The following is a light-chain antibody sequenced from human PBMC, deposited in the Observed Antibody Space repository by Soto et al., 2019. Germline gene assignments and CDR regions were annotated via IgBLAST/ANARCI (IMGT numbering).Light chain of an antibody. CDR2: GSS. CDR1: QSVDSNF. CDR3: QQYGRSPLLYT. J-gene: IGKJ2*01. V-gene: IGKV3-20*01. Sequence: EIVLTQSPGTLSLSPGERATLFCRTSQSVDSNFLAWYQQKPGQAPGLLVYGSSTRAAGVPDRFSGSGSGTDFTLTISRLEPEDFAVYYCQQYGRSPLLYTFGQGTKLGVK.